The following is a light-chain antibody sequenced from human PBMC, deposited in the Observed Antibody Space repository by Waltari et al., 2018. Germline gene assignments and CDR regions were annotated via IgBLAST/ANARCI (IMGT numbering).Light chain of an antibody. V-gene: IGKV3-20*01. CDR2: DAS. Sequence: DIVLTQSPSTLSLSPGEGATLSCRASQSVSRSLAWYQQKPGQAPRLLIYDASTRATGIPDRFSGSGSGTDFSLTISRLEPEDFAVYYCQKYVSLPATFGQGTTVEIK. CDR3: QKYVSLPAT. CDR1: QSVSRS. J-gene: IGKJ1*01.